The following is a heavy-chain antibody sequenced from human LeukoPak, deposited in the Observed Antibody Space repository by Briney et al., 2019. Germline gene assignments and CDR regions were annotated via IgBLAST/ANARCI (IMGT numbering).Heavy chain of an antibody. D-gene: IGHD4/OR15-4a*01. CDR2: ILSDGSIK. CDR1: GFSFGTYS. Sequence: GSLRLSCAASGFSFGTYSMNWVRRPPGKGLEWVAVILSDGSIKYYADSVKGRFTISRDNAKNTLYLQMQNVRTEDTSIYYCAKDSSDDYPDYWGQGTLVTVSS. CDR3: AKDSSDDYPDY. V-gene: IGHV3-30*18. J-gene: IGHJ4*02.